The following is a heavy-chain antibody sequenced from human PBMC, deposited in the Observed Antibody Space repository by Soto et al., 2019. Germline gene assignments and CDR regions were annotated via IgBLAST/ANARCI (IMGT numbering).Heavy chain of an antibody. J-gene: IGHJ5*02. CDR1: GGSFSGYY. V-gene: IGHV4-34*01. CDR3: ARGHRLLWFGAGFSWFDP. Sequence: QVQLQQWGAGLLKPSETLSLTCAVYGGSFSGYYWSWIRQPPGKGLEWIGEINHSGSTNYNPSLKSRVTISVDTSKNQFSLKLSSVTAADTAVYYCARGHRLLWFGAGFSWFDPWGQGTLVTVSS. D-gene: IGHD3-10*01. CDR2: INHSGST.